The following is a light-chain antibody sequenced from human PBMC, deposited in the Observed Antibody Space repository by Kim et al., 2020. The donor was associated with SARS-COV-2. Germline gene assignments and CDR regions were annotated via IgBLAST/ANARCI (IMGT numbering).Light chain of an antibody. CDR3: QQYASTWWT. J-gene: IGKJ1*01. Sequence: SPGERATLSCRASPSVSSTYLAWYQQKPGQAPRLLIYGASSRATGIPDRFSGSGSGTDFTLTISRLEPEDFAVYYCQQYASTWWTFGQGTKVDIK. CDR1: PSVSSTY. CDR2: GAS. V-gene: IGKV3-20*01.